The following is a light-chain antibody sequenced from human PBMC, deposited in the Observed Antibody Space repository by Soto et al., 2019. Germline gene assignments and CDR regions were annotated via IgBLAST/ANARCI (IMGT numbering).Light chain of an antibody. V-gene: IGKV3-20*01. J-gene: IGKJ1*01. CDR1: QRVSASY. CDR2: GAS. Sequence: IVMTQSPDTLAVSPGEKGTLFCRASQRVSASYLAWYQQKPGQAPRLLIYGASSRATGIPDRFSGSVSGTGFTLTISRLEPEDFAVYYCQQYGSSPPWTFGQGTKVDIK. CDR3: QQYGSSPPWT.